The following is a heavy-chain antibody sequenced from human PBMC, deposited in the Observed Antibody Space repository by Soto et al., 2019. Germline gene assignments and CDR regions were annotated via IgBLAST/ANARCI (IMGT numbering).Heavy chain of an antibody. CDR1: GGSINSGGYY. Sequence: QVQLQESGPGLVKPSQTLSLTCTVSGGSINSGGYYWSWIRQHPGKGLEWIGYIYYSGGTYYNPSLKSRVTISRDTSKNQCSLTLSSVTAADTAVYYCARDLRGDDADRGAFDIWGQGTMVTVSS. J-gene: IGHJ3*02. CDR2: IYYSGGT. D-gene: IGHD2-21*02. CDR3: ARDLRGDDADRGAFDI. V-gene: IGHV4-31*03.